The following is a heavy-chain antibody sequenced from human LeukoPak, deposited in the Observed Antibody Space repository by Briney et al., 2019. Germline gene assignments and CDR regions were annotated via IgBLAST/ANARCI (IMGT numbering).Heavy chain of an antibody. Sequence: GGSLRLSCAVSGFTFSSYSMSWVRQAPGKGLEWVSSISSISSYIYYADSVKGRFTISRDNAKNSLYLQMNSLRAEDTAVYYCATDLAVAGTGLRYWGQGTLVTVSS. CDR3: ATDLAVAGTGLRY. J-gene: IGHJ4*02. CDR2: ISSISSYI. D-gene: IGHD6-19*01. V-gene: IGHV3-21*04. CDR1: GFTFSSYS.